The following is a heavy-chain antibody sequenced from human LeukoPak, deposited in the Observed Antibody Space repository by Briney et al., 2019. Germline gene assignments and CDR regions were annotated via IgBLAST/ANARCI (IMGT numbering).Heavy chain of an antibody. D-gene: IGHD2-2*01. J-gene: IGHJ6*02. CDR2: IIPILGIA. V-gene: IGHV1-69*04. CDR3: AREGAIVVVPAAPKNYYYYYGMDV. CDR1: GGTFSSYA. Sequence: PGASVKVSCKASGGTFSSYAISWVRQAPGQGLEWMGRIIPILGIANYAQRFQGRVTITADKSTSTAYMELSSLRSEDTAVHYCAREGAIVVVPAAPKNYYYYYGMDVWGQGTTVTVSS.